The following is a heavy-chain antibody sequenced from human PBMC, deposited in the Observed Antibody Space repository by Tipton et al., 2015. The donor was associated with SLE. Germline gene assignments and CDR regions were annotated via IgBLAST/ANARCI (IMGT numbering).Heavy chain of an antibody. D-gene: IGHD6-13*01. V-gene: IGHV3-30*12. CDR3: ARAQALAAAAYYYYMDV. CDR2: ISYDGSNN. J-gene: IGHJ6*03. Sequence: SGFTFSSYGMHWVRQAPGKGLEWVAVISYDGSNNYYADSVKGRFTISRDNSKNTLYLQMNSLRAGDTAVYYCARAQALAAAAYYYYMDVWGKGTTVTVSS. CDR1: GFTFSSYG.